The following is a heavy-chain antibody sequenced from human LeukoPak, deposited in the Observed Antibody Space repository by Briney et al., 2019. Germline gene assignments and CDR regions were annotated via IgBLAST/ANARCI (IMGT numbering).Heavy chain of an antibody. CDR2: FDPEDGET. D-gene: IGHD5-24*01. J-gene: IGHJ3*02. CDR1: GYILTELC. CDR3: ARSIWVKMATNWDAFDT. V-gene: IGHV1-24*01. Sequence: ASVTVSCKVSGYILTELCMHWVRQAPGKGLECVGGFDPEDGETIYAQKFQGRVTMTDDTSTDTAYMELSSLRSEDTAVYYCARSIWVKMATNWDAFDTWGQGTMVTVSS.